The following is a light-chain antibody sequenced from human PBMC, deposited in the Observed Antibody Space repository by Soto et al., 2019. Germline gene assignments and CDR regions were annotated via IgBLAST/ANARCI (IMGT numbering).Light chain of an antibody. CDR2: DVS. J-gene: IGLJ1*01. V-gene: IGLV2-14*01. CDR1: SSDVGGYNY. Sequence: QSVLTQPASVSGSAGRSITISCTGASSDVGGYNYVSWYQQHPGKAPKLMIYDVSNRPSGVSNRFSGSKSGNTASLTISGLQAEDEADYYCSSYTSSSTLYVFGTGTKLTVL. CDR3: SSYTSSSTLYV.